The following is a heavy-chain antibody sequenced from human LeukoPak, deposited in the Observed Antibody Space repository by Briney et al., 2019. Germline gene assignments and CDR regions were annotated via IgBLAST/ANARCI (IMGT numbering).Heavy chain of an antibody. CDR2: ISGSGGST. D-gene: IGHD3-9*01. V-gene: IGHV3-23*01. Sequence: GGSLRLSCAASGFTFSSYAMSWVRQAPGKGLEWVSAISGSGGSTYYADSVKGRFTISRDNAKNSLYLQMNSLRAEDTAAYYCARDRALFYDVLTGYCDYWGQGTLVTVSS. J-gene: IGHJ4*02. CDR3: ARDRALFYDVLTGYCDY. CDR1: GFTFSSYA.